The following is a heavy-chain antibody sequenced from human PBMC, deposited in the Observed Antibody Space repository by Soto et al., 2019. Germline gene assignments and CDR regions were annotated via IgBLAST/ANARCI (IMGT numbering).Heavy chain of an antibody. V-gene: IGHV1-69*13. CDR2: IIPIFGTA. J-gene: IGHJ4*02. Sequence: GASVKVSCKASGGTFSSYAISWVRQAPGQGLEWMGGIIPIFGTANYAQKFQGRVTITADESTSTAYMELSSLRSEDTAVYYCARDPAGGENCYNYGSESYFDDWGQGTLVTVSP. D-gene: IGHD5-12*01. CDR3: ARDPAGGENCYNYGSESYFDD. CDR1: GGTFSSYA.